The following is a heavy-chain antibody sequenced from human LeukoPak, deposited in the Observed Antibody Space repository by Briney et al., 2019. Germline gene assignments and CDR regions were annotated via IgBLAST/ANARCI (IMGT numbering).Heavy chain of an antibody. V-gene: IGHV1-69*13. D-gene: IGHD2-2*01. Sequence: SVKVSSKASGRTFSSYAISWVRQAPGQGLEWMGGIIPIFGTANYAQKFQGRVTITADESTSTAYMELSSLRSEDTAVYYCARNAVPDRPFSGIDVWGKGTTVTVSS. CDR3: ARNAVPDRPFSGIDV. J-gene: IGHJ6*04. CDR2: IIPIFGTA. CDR1: GRTFSSYA.